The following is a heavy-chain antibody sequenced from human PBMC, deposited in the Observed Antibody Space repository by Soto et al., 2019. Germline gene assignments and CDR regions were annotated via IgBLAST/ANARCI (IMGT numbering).Heavy chain of an antibody. CDR1: GFTFSGYA. Sequence: GGSLRLSCASSGFTFSGYAMSWVRQAPGKGLVWVSFITMSADGTYYTDSVKGRFTISRDSSKNTVFLQMNSLRAEDTAIYYCTRTLANFDYWGQGILVTVSS. V-gene: IGHV3-23*01. J-gene: IGHJ4*02. CDR3: TRTLANFDY. CDR2: ITMSADGT.